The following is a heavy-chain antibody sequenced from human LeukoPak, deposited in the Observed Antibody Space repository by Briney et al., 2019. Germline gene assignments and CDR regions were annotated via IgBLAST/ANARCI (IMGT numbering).Heavy chain of an antibody. CDR1: GFTFSDAW. CDR3: TWMATVITVDF. J-gene: IGHJ4*02. CDR2: LKGKTSTETT. Sequence: GALRLSCVVSGFTFSDAWMSWVRPAPGKGLEWVGRLKGKTSTETTDFAAPVKGRFTISRDDSKNTLYLQMNSLKDEDTAVYYCTWMATVITVDFWGQGTLVTVSS. V-gene: IGHV3-15*01. D-gene: IGHD4-17*01.